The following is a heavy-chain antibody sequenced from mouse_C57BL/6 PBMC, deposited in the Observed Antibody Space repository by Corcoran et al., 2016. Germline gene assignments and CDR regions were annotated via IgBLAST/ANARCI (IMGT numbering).Heavy chain of an antibody. J-gene: IGHJ4*01. CDR1: GYTFTDYY. CDR2: INPNNGGT. D-gene: IGHD1-1*01. V-gene: IGHV1-26*01. Sequence: EVQLQQSGPELVKPGASVKISCKASGYTFTDYYMNWVKQSHGKSLEWIGDINPNNGGTSYNQKFKGKATLTVDKSYSTAYMELRSLTSDDSAVYYCASTKHYYGSSYYAMDYWGQGTSVTVSS. CDR3: ASTKHYYGSSYYAMDY.